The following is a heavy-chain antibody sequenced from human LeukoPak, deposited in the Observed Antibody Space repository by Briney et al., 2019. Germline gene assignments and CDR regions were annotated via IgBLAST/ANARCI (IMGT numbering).Heavy chain of an antibody. J-gene: IGHJ2*01. CDR1: GGSISSYS. CDR2: VFYSGST. CDR3: ARDSSGWSSWYFDL. V-gene: IGHV4-59*01. Sequence: PSETLSLTCTVSGGSISSYSWSWIRQPPGKGLEWIGYVFYSGSTKYNPAFKSRVTISVDTSKNQFSLNLSSVTAADTAVYYCARDSSGWSSWYFDLWGRGSLVTVSS. D-gene: IGHD6-19*01.